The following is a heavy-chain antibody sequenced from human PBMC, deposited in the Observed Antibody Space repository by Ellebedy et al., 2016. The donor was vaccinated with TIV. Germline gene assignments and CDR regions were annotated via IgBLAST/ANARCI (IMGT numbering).Heavy chain of an antibody. CDR2: VNHSGST. V-gene: IGHV4-34*01. D-gene: IGHD6-19*01. CDR3: ARAFPYSSGWAFDY. CDR1: GGSFSGHY. Sequence: MPSETLSLTCAVFGGSFSGHYWTWIRQPPGKGPEWIGEVNHSGSTSCSPSLKSRVTISVDTSKNQFSLSLTSVTAADTAVYYCARAFPYSSGWAFDYWGQGTLVTVSS. J-gene: IGHJ4*02.